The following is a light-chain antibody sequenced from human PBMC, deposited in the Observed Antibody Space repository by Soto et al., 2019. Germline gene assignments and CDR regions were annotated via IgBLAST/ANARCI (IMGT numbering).Light chain of an antibody. J-gene: IGKJ1*01. CDR2: DVS. V-gene: IGKV3-11*01. CDR1: QNISNY. CDR3: HQFGDSPQT. Sequence: IVLTQSPATLSLSPGIRATLSCRASQNISNYLIWYQQKPGQAPRLLIYDVSNRAAGVPDRFSGSGSGTDFTLAISRLEPEDFAVYYCHQFGDSPQTFGQGTKVDIK.